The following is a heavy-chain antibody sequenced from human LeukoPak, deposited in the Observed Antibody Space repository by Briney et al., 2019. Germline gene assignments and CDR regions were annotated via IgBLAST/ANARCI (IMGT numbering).Heavy chain of an antibody. V-gene: IGHV3-21*01. D-gene: IGHD2-2*03. CDR3: ARVGGYCNSVSNCCGDY. Sequence: GGSLRLSCAASGFTFNIYSMNWVRQAPGKGLEWVSCISSGSTNIYYADSVRGRFTISRDNAKNSLYLQMNSLGAEDTAVYYCARVGGYCNSVSNCCGDYWGQGTLVTVSS. CDR1: GFTFNIYS. CDR2: ISSGSTNI. J-gene: IGHJ4*02.